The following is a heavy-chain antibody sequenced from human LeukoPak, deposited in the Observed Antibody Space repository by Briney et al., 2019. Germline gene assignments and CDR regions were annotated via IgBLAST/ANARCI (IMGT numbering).Heavy chain of an antibody. Sequence: SETLSLTCTVSGGSISSYYWSWIRQPPGKGLEWIGYIYTSGSTNYNPSLKSRVTISVDTSKNQFSLKLSSVTAADTAVYYCARYNSSGQHQTRGFYYYYYGMDVWGQGTAVTVSS. CDR2: IYTSGST. CDR3: ARYNSSGQHQTRGFYYYYYGMDV. J-gene: IGHJ6*02. V-gene: IGHV4-4*09. D-gene: IGHD6-19*01. CDR1: GGSISSYY.